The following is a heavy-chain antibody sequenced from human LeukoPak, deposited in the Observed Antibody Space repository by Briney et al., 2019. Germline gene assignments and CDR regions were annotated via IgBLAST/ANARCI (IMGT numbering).Heavy chain of an antibody. Sequence: ASVKVSCKASGYTFTSYGITWVRLAPGQGLEWMGWISAYNGNTNYAQMFQGRVTMTTDTSTNTAYMELRSLRADDTAMYYCARDPSYDSSGYPNWFDPWGQGTLVTVS. CDR2: ISAYNGNT. V-gene: IGHV1-18*01. CDR1: GYTFTSYG. CDR3: ARDPSYDSSGYPNWFDP. J-gene: IGHJ5*02. D-gene: IGHD3-22*01.